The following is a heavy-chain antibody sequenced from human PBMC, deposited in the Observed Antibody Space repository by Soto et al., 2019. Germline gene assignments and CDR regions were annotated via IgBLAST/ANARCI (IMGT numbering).Heavy chain of an antibody. Sequence: GGSLRHSCTASGVTCSGYWMNWVRQAPGKGLEWVANINQDGSGKYYVDSVKGRLTISRDNPKNSMFLEMNSLRVEDTAVYYCASLRVQLWGQGTLVTVSS. CDR1: GVTCSGYW. J-gene: IGHJ1*01. CDR2: INQDGSGK. V-gene: IGHV3-7*01. CDR3: ASLRVQL.